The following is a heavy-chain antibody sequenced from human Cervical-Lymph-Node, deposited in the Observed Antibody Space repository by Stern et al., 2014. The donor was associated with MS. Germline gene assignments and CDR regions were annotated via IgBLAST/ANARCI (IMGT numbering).Heavy chain of an antibody. CDR2: ISYDGSNE. Sequence: QVHLVESGGGVVQPGRSLRLSCAASGFTFSSYGLHWVRQAPAKGLEWVTLISYDGSNEYYADSVKGRFTISRDNSKNTVYLQMNSLRPEDTAVYYCARPRRPYFFRGNHHYYGMDVWGQGTRVSVSS. J-gene: IGHJ6*02. V-gene: IGHV3-30*03. CDR1: GFTFSSYG. CDR3: ARPRRPYFFRGNHHYYGMDV. D-gene: IGHD2/OR15-2a*01.